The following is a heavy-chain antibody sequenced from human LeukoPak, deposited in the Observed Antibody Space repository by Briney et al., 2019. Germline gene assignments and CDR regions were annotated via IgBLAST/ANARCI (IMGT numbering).Heavy chain of an antibody. Sequence: ASVKVSCKASGYTFIDYYMHWVRQAPGQGLEWMGWINPNSGSTNYAQKFQGRVTMTRDTSMSTAYMELSRLRSDDTAVYYCARAPQTYCGGDCYERWFDPWGQGTLVTVSS. CDR2: INPNSGST. D-gene: IGHD2-21*02. V-gene: IGHV1-2*02. J-gene: IGHJ5*02. CDR3: ARAPQTYCGGDCYERWFDP. CDR1: GYTFIDYY.